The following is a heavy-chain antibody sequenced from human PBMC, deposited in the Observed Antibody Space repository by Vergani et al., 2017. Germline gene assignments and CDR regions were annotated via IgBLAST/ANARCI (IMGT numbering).Heavy chain of an antibody. V-gene: IGHV3-30-3*01. D-gene: IGHD6-13*01. CDR3: ARAPRGIAGPSDYYYYMDV. J-gene: IGHJ6*03. CDR1: GFTFSSYA. Sequence: QVQLVESGGGVVQPGRSLRLSCAASGFTFSSYAMHWVRQAPGKGLEWVAVISYDGSNKYYADSVKGRFTISRDNSKNPLYLQMNSLRAEDTAVYYCARAPRGIAGPSDYYYYMDVWGKGTTVTVSS. CDR2: ISYDGSNK.